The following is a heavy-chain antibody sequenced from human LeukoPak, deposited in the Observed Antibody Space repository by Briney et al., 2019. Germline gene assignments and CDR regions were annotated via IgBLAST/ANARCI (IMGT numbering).Heavy chain of an antibody. J-gene: IGHJ4*02. D-gene: IGHD3-22*01. Sequence: GGSLRLSCAASGFTFISYAMSWVRQAPGKGLEWVSAISGSGGSTYYADSVKGRFTISRDNSKNTLYLQMNSLRAEDTAVYYCAKDLTSRGYDSSGYFTPLDYWGQGTLVTVSS. CDR1: GFTFISYA. CDR3: AKDLTSRGYDSSGYFTPLDY. V-gene: IGHV3-23*01. CDR2: ISGSGGST.